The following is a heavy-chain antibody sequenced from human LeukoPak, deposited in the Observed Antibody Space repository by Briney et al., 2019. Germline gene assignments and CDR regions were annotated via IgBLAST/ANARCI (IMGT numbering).Heavy chain of an antibody. J-gene: IGHJ4*02. Sequence: ASVEVSCKVSGGTFSSYAISWVRQAPGQGLEWMGGIIPIFGTANYAQKFQGRVTFTRDTSISTAYMVLSSLTYEDTAVYYCARSRNLRLVRDFDYWGQGTLVTVSS. CDR3: ARSRNLRLVRDFDY. V-gene: IGHV1-69*05. D-gene: IGHD1-14*01. CDR2: IIPIFGTA. CDR1: GGTFSSYA.